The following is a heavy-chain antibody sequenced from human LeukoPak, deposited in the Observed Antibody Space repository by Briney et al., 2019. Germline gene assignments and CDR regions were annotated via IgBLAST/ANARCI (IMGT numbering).Heavy chain of an antibody. Sequence: GGSLRLSCAASGFTFSSYEMNWVRQAPGKGLEWVSYISSGSTIYDADSVKGRFSISRDNAKNSLYLQMNSLRAEDTAVYYCARESIAVAGAPFDYWGQGTLVTVSS. CDR3: ARESIAVAGAPFDY. CDR2: ISSGSTI. J-gene: IGHJ4*02. V-gene: IGHV3-48*03. CDR1: GFTFSSYE. D-gene: IGHD6-19*01.